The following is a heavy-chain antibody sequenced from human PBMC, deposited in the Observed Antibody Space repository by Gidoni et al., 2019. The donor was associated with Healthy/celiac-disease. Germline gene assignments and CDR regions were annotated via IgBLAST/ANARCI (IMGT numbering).Heavy chain of an antibody. Sequence: QVPLQQWGAGLLKPSETVSLTCAVHGGYFRRYYWIWIRQPPGKRLEWIGEINHSGSTNYNPSLKSRVTISVDTSKNQFSLKLSSVTAADTAVYYCARGRAGYNYYDSIGSSRGYFDYWGQGTLVTVSS. V-gene: IGHV4-34*01. J-gene: IGHJ4*02. CDR2: INHSGST. CDR3: ARGRAGYNYYDSIGSSRGYFDY. D-gene: IGHD3-22*01. CDR1: GGYFRRYY.